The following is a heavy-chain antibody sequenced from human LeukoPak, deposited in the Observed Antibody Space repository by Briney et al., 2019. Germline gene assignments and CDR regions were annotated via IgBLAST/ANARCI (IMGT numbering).Heavy chain of an antibody. CDR3: ARGGLDYYCYMDV. V-gene: IGHV4-59*02. J-gene: IGHJ6*03. D-gene: IGHD3-16*01. CDR2: IHHSGGT. CDR1: GGSVSSHF. Sequence: PSETLSLTCTVSGGSVSSHFWSWVRQPPGKGPEWLGYIHHSGGTRFNPSLKSRLSISLDTSKNQISLSLNSVTAADAAVYYCARGGLDYYCYMDVWGKGTTVAGSS.